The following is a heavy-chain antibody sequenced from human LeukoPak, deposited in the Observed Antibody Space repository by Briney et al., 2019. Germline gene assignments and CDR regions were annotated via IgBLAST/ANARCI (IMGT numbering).Heavy chain of an antibody. CDR3: TRNIELRYFDWSSPT. D-gene: IGHD3-9*01. J-gene: IGHJ1*01. CDR1: GYSITTGYY. Sequence: SETLSLTCTVSGYSITTGYYWAWIRQPPGKGLEWIGSIYHSGSTYYNPSLKSRVSISVDTSKNQFSLRLSSVTAADTAVYYCTRNIELRYFDWSSPTGGQGTLVTVSP. CDR2: IYHSGST. V-gene: IGHV4-38-2*02.